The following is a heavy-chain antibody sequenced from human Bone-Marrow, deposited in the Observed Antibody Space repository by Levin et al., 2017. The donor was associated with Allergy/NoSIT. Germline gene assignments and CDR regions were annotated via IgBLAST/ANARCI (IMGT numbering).Heavy chain of an antibody. CDR2: IKQDGSEK. D-gene: IGHD2-21*02. CDR1: GFTFSSYW. CDR3: ARDQSHIVVVTAIPGLGVDYYGMDV. Sequence: PGESLKISCAASGFTFSSYWMSWVRQAPGKGLEWVANIKQDGSEKYYVDSVKGRFTISRDNAKNSLYLQMNSLRAEDTAVYYCARDQSHIVVVTAIPGLGVDYYGMDVWGQGTTVTVSS. J-gene: IGHJ6*02. V-gene: IGHV3-7*01.